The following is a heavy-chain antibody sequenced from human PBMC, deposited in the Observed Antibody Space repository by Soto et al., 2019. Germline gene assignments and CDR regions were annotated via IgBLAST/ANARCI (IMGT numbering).Heavy chain of an antibody. CDR1: GFTFSSYD. CDR2: IDTAGDT. Sequence: HPGGSLRLSCAASGFTFSSYDMHWVRQAAGKGLEWVSSIDTAGDTHYPDSVKGRFTISRENAKNSLYLQMNSLRAGDTAVYYCARSAATFSHYYGMDVWGQGTTVTVSS. V-gene: IGHV3-13*01. J-gene: IGHJ6*02. CDR3: ARSAATFSHYYGMDV. D-gene: IGHD6-25*01.